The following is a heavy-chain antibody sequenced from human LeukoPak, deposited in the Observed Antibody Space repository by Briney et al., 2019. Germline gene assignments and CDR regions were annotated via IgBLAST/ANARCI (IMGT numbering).Heavy chain of an antibody. CDR1: GYTFTSYY. Sequence: ASVKVSCKASGYTFTSYYLHWVRQAPGQGLEWMGIISPSGGSTTYARKFQGRVTMTRDTSTSTVYMELSSLKSEDTAVYYCARVGITMIGHDSFGIWGPGTMVSVSS. CDR2: ISPSGGST. CDR3: ARVGITMIGHDSFGI. V-gene: IGHV1-46*01. J-gene: IGHJ3*02. D-gene: IGHD3-22*01.